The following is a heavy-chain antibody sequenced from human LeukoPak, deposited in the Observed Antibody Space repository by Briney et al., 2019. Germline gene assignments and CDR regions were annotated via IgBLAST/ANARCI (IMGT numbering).Heavy chain of an antibody. D-gene: IGHD6-13*01. CDR3: ARLIAAAGTPLDY. Sequence: SETLSLTCTVSGGSISSSSYYWGWIRQPPGKGLGWIGNIYYSGSTYYNPSLKSRVTISVDTSKNQFSLKLSSVTAADTAVYYCARLIAAAGTPLDYWGQGTLVTVSS. J-gene: IGHJ4*02. CDR1: GGSISSSSYY. V-gene: IGHV4-39*01. CDR2: IYYSGST.